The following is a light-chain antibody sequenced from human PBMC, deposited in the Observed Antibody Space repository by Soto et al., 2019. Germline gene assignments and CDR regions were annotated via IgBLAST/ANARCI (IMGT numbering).Light chain of an antibody. Sequence: ETVMTQSPATLSVSPGDRATLSCSASQSVSYNLALYQQKPGQAPRLLIYDASTRATGIPARFSGSASGTEFTLTISSLLPEDFAVYYCQQYNNWPLTFGGGTKVDIK. J-gene: IGKJ4*01. CDR1: QSVSYN. CDR2: DAS. V-gene: IGKV3D-15*01. CDR3: QQYNNWPLT.